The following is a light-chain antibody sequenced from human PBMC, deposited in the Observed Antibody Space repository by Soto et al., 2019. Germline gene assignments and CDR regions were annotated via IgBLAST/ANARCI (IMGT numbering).Light chain of an antibody. CDR3: AAWDDSVSGPRLV. J-gene: IGLJ2*01. V-gene: IGLV1-47*01. CDR2: RNN. CDR1: SSNIGSNH. Sequence: QSLLTQPPSASGTPGQRVTISCSGSSSNIGSNHAYWYQQLPGAAPKLLIYRNNQRPSGVPDRFSGSQSGNSASLAISGLRSEDEADYYCAAWDDSVSGPRLVFGGGTKLTVL.